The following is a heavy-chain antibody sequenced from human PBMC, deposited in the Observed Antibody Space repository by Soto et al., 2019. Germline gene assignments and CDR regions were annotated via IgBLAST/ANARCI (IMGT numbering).Heavy chain of an antibody. D-gene: IGHD3-22*01. J-gene: IGHJ4*02. CDR1: GYTFTSYY. CDR2: INPSGGST. CDR3: ARAPRYDSSGYPSDFDY. Sequence: QVQLVQSGDEVKKPGASVKVSCKASGYTFTSYYMHWVRQAPGQGLEWMGIINPSGGSTSYAQKFQGSVTMTRDTSTRTVYMELSSLRSEDTAVYYCARAPRYDSSGYPSDFDYWGQGTLVTVSS. V-gene: IGHV1-46*01.